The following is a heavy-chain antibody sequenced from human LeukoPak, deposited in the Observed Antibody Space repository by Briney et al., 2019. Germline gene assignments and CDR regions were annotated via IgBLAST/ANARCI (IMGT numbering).Heavy chain of an antibody. CDR1: GFTFDDYA. Sequence: GGSLRLSCAASGFTFDDYAMHWVRQAPGKGLEWVSGISWNSGTIYYADSVKGRFTISRGDAKNSLYLQMHSLRAEDTALYYCAKRSAAGTVGYFDYWGQGTLVTVSS. D-gene: IGHD6-13*01. V-gene: IGHV3-9*01. CDR2: ISWNSGTI. J-gene: IGHJ4*02. CDR3: AKRSAAGTVGYFDY.